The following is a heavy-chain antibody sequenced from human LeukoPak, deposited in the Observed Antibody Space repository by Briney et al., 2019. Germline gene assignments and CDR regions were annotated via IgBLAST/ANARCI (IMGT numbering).Heavy chain of an antibody. CDR1: GFTFDDYA. CDR2: ISWNTGNI. CDR3: AREPLDYYDSSGYYYFDY. J-gene: IGHJ4*02. V-gene: IGHV3-9*01. Sequence: PGRSLRLSCAASGFTFDDYAMHWVRQAPGKGLEWVSGISWNTGNIGYADSVKGRFTISRDNAKNSLYLQMNSLRAEDTAVYYCAREPLDYYDSSGYYYFDYWGQGTLVTVSS. D-gene: IGHD3-22*01.